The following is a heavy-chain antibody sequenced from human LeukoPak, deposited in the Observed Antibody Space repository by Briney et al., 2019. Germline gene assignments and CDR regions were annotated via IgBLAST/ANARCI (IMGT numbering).Heavy chain of an antibody. CDR1: GYTFTSYG. Sequence: GASVKVSCKASGYTFTSYGISWVRPAPGQGLAWMGWISAYNGNTNYAQKLQGRVTMTTDTSTSTAYMELRSLRSDDTAVYYCARESAYYYYMDVWGKGTTVTVSS. J-gene: IGHJ6*03. CDR3: ARESAYYYYMDV. CDR2: ISAYNGNT. V-gene: IGHV1-18*01.